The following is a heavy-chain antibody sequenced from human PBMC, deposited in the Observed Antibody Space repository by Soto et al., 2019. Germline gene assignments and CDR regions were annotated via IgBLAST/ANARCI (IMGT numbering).Heavy chain of an antibody. CDR3: ARDIGAGDY. Sequence: QVQLVQSGAEVKKPGASVKVSCKASGYTFTSYAMHWVRQAPGQRLEWMGWINAGNGNTKYSRKFQGRVTITRDTSASTAYMEVSSLRYEDTAVYYCARDIGAGDYWGQGTLVTVSS. D-gene: IGHD6-25*01. CDR1: GYTFTSYA. J-gene: IGHJ4*02. CDR2: INAGNGNT. V-gene: IGHV1-3*01.